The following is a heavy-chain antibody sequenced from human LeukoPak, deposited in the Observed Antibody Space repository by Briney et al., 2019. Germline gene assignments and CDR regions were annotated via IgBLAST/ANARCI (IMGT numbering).Heavy chain of an antibody. J-gene: IGHJ4*02. CDR3: ARKTDSGGQGDY. CDR2: ISSSGSSV. V-gene: IGHV3-11*04. D-gene: IGHD3-22*01. Sequence: LSLTCAVYGGSFSGYYWSWIRQPPGKGLECVSYISSSGSSVYYADSGKGRFTISRDNPKNTLYLQMNSLRAEDTAVYYCARKTDSGGQGDYWGPGTLVTVSS. CDR1: GGSFSGYY.